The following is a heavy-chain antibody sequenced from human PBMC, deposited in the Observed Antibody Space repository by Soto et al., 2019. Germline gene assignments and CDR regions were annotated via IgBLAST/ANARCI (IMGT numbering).Heavy chain of an antibody. J-gene: IGHJ6*02. Sequence: SETLSLTCTVSGGTVISGSYYWSWIRQPPGKGLEWIGYMYYTGTTNYNPSLKSRVTISVDTTKNQFSLKLNSVTAADTAVYYCARDAHCSGGSCHNHYYGMDVWGQGTTVTVSS. CDR3: ARDAHCSGGSCHNHYYGMDV. CDR1: GGTVISGSYY. CDR2: MYYTGTT. D-gene: IGHD2-15*01. V-gene: IGHV4-61*01.